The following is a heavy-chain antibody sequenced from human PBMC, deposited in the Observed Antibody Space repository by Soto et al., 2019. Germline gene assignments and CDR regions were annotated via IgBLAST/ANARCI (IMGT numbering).Heavy chain of an antibody. CDR2: IIPIFGTA. V-gene: IGHV1-69*01. Sequence: QVQLVQSGAEVKKPGSSVKVSCKASGGTFSSYAISWVRQAPGQGLEWMGGIIPIFGTANYAQKFQGRVTITADESTRTAYMELSSLRSEDTAVYYCAREVATIRAYYYYYGMDVWGQGTTVTVSS. D-gene: IGHD5-12*01. CDR1: GGTFSSYA. J-gene: IGHJ6*02. CDR3: AREVATIRAYYYYYGMDV.